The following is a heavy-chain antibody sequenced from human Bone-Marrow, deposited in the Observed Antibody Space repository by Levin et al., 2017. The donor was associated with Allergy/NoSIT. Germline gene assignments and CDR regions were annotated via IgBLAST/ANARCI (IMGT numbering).Heavy chain of an antibody. V-gene: IGHV4-31*03. CDR1: GGSLSSGLHY. Sequence: SETLSLTCTVSGGSLSSGLHYWSWIRQYPGKGLEWIGYIYHTGLTYYNTPLKSRLNISVDTSRSQFSLSLSSVTAADTAIYYCARLTGDAFDIWGQGTLVTVSS. CDR3: ARLTGDAFDI. D-gene: IGHD7-27*01. CDR2: IYHTGLT. J-gene: IGHJ3*02.